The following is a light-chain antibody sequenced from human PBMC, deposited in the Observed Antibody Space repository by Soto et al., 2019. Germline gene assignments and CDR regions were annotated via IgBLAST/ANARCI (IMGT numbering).Light chain of an antibody. J-gene: IGKJ1*01. CDR1: QSVSIH. CDR2: YTS. Sequence: ETVMTQSPGTPSVSLGERATLSCRASQSVSIHLAWYQQKPGQAPRLLIYYTSTRATGFPARFSGGGSGTEFTLTISSLQSEDSAFYYCQQYNNWPQTFGQGTKV. CDR3: QQYNNWPQT. V-gene: IGKV3-15*01.